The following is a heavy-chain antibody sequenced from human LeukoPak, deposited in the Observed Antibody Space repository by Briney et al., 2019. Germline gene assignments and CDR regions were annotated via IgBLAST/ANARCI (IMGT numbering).Heavy chain of an antibody. CDR3: ARVAGNCGGDCYRLLY. CDR2: MNPNSGNT. D-gene: IGHD2-21*01. CDR1: GYTFTSYD. V-gene: IGHV1-8*01. J-gene: IGHJ4*02. Sequence: ASVKVSCKASGYTFTSYDINWVRQATGQGLEWLGWMNPNSGNTGYAQKFQGRVTMTRNTSISTAYMELSNLRSEDTAVYYCARVAGNCGGDCYRLLYWGQGALVTVSS.